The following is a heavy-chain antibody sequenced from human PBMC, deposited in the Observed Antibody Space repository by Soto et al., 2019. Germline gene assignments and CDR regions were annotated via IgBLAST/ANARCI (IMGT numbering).Heavy chain of an antibody. CDR3: ARAFGAVLYNWFDP. V-gene: IGHV3-74*01. Sequence: EVQLVESGGGLVQPGGSLRLSCAASEFTFGSYWMHWVRQAPGKGLVWVSRIHSDGSSTSYADSVKGRFTISRENAKNKLFLQMNSLSAEDTAVYYCARAFGAVLYNWFDPWGQGTLVTVSS. D-gene: IGHD3-10*01. CDR2: IHSDGSST. J-gene: IGHJ5*02. CDR1: EFTFGSYW.